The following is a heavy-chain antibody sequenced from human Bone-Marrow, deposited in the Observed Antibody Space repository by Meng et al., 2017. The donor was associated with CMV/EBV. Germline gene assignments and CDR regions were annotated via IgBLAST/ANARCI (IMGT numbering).Heavy chain of an antibody. V-gene: IGHV1-2*02. CDR2: INPNTGAT. CDR1: GYTFTGYF. D-gene: IGHD2-2*01. Sequence: ASVKVSCKASGYTFTGYFIHWVRQAPGQGLERMGSINPNTGATNYAQRFQGRVTMSRDTSTSTVYMDLSNLRSEDTAVYYCARVKQPLILVGPHGMDVWGQGTTVTVSS. J-gene: IGHJ6*02. CDR3: ARVKQPLILVGPHGMDV.